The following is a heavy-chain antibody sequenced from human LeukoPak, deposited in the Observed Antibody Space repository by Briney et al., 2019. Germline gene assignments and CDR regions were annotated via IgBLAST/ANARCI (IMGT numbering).Heavy chain of an antibody. Sequence: SVKVSCKASGGTFSSYAIRWVRQAPGQGLEWMGRIIAIFGPANYGQKFQGSVTITADESTSTAYMELNSLRSEDTAVYYCARGGIQLWLANPSTKDNWFDPWGQGTLVTVSS. D-gene: IGHD5-18*01. CDR2: IIAIFGPA. V-gene: IGHV1-69*13. CDR1: GGTFSSYA. J-gene: IGHJ5*02. CDR3: ARGGIQLWLANPSTKDNWFDP.